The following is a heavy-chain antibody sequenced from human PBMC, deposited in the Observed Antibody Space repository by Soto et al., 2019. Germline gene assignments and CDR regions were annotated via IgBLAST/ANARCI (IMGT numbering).Heavy chain of an antibody. Sequence: GGSLRLSCAASGFTFSSYGMNWVRQAPGKGLEWVSSISSSGSTTYYADSVKGRFTISRDNAKNTLYLQMNSLRAEDTAVYYCARISGYCTNGVCYPVYYYYMDVWGKGTTVTVSS. CDR1: GFTFSSYG. CDR3: ARISGYCTNGVCYPVYYYYMDV. D-gene: IGHD2-8*01. V-gene: IGHV3-48*04. J-gene: IGHJ6*03. CDR2: ISSSGSTT.